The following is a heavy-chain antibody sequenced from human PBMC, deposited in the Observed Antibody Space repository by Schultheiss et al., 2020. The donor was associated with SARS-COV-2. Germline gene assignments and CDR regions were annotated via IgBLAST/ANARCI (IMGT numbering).Heavy chain of an antibody. D-gene: IGHD4-23*01. CDR2: IYYNGST. V-gene: IGHV4-39*07. CDR3: ARDPRYGGNPKYGMDV. CDR1: GDSSRSRSYY. Sequence: SETLSLTCNVSGDSSRSRSYYWGWIRQPPGKGLEWIGSIYYNGSTYYNPSLKSRVTISVDTSKNQFSLKLSSVTAADTAVYYCARDPRYGGNPKYGMDVWGQGTTVTVSS. J-gene: IGHJ6*02.